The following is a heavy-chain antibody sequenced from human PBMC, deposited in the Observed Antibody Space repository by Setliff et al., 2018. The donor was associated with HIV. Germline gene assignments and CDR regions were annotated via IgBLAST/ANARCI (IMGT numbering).Heavy chain of an antibody. D-gene: IGHD6-19*01. CDR1: GYTLTELS. J-gene: IGHJ6*03. Sequence: ASVKVSCKVSGYTLTELSMHWVRQAPGKGLEWMGGFDPEDGETIYAQKFQGRVTMTEDTSTDTAYMELSSLRSDDTAVYYCARGLAVAGKSYYSYYYMDVWGKGTTVT. CDR2: FDPEDGET. CDR3: ARGLAVAGKSYYSYYYMDV. V-gene: IGHV1-24*01.